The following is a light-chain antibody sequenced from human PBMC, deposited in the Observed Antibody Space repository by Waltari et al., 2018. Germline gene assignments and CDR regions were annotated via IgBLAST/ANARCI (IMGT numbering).Light chain of an antibody. CDR1: QDISNY. Sequence: DIQMTQSPSSLSASVGDRVTITCQASQDISNYLNWYQQKPGKAPKRLIYDASNLETGVPSRFSGSGSGTDFTFTISSLQPEDIATYYCQQYDNLPPGFGQGTKLEIK. CDR3: QQYDNLPPG. J-gene: IGKJ2*01. CDR2: DAS. V-gene: IGKV1-33*01.